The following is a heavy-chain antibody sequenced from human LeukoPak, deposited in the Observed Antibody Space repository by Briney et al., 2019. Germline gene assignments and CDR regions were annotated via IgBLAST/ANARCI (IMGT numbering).Heavy chain of an antibody. Sequence: HSGGSLRLSCAASGFTFSSYEMNWVRQAPGKGLEWVSYISSSGSTIYYADSVKGRFTISRDNAKNTLYLQMNSLRAEDTAVYYCARPREDKYHSSGYYYPGYWGQGTLVTVSS. CDR1: GFTFSSYE. CDR3: ARPREDKYHSSGYYYPGY. J-gene: IGHJ4*02. D-gene: IGHD3-22*01. CDR2: ISSSGSTI. V-gene: IGHV3-48*03.